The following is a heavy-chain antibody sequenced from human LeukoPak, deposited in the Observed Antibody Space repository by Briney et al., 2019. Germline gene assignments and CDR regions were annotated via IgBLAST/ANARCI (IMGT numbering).Heavy chain of an antibody. J-gene: IGHJ4*02. D-gene: IGHD6-13*01. Sequence: GRSLRLSCAASGFTFSSYGMHWVRQAPGKGLEWVAVISYDGSNKYYADSVKGRFTISRDNSKNTLYLQMNSLRAENTAVYYCAKMGGGSSWYFDYWGQGTLVTVSS. CDR1: GFTFSSYG. V-gene: IGHV3-30*18. CDR2: ISYDGSNK. CDR3: AKMGGGSSWYFDY.